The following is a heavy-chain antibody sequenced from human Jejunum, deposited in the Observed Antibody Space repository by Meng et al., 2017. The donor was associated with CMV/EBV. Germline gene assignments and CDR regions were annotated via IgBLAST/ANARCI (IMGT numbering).Heavy chain of an antibody. Sequence: QLVGSGRRVVQRGWSPRLSCAVSVIRVTTNYMTSVRQTPGKGLEWVSVIYSGGDKTYYADSVKGRFTISRESSRNTLYLQMTSLRAGDTALYYCARGAMSFESWGQGTLVTVSS. CDR3: ARGAMSFES. J-gene: IGHJ5*01. CDR1: VIRVTTNY. V-gene: IGHV3-66*01. CDR2: IYSGGDKT.